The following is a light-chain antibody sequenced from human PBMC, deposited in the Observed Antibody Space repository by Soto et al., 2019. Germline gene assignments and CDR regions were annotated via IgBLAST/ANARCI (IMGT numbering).Light chain of an antibody. V-gene: IGKV1-5*01. J-gene: IGKJ3*01. Sequence: DIQMTQSPSTLSASVGDRVTITCRASKSISSWLAWYQQKPGKAPKLLIYDASSLESGVPSRFSGSGSGTEFTLTISSLQPDDFATYYCQQYNSYLFTFGPGTKVDIK. CDR1: KSISSW. CDR2: DAS. CDR3: QQYNSYLFT.